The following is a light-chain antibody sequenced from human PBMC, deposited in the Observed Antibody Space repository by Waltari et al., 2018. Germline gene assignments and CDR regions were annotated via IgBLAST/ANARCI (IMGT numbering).Light chain of an antibody. Sequence: DTQMNQSPSTLSAYVGDRVTITCRASKSISSWLAWYQQKPGKAPRRLIYKVSSWESGVPARFSGGGSGTEFTLTISSLQPDDFATYYCQEYNTYTWTFGQGTKVEI. CDR3: QEYNTYTWT. CDR1: KSISSW. J-gene: IGKJ1*01. CDR2: KVS. V-gene: IGKV1-5*03.